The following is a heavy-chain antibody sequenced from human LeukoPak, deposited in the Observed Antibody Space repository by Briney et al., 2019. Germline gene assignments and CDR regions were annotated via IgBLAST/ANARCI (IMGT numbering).Heavy chain of an antibody. CDR3: AKDQAAFGDYDFDY. J-gene: IGHJ4*02. V-gene: IGHV3-30*18. CDR1: GFTFSSYG. Sequence: PGRSLRLSCAASGFTFSSYGMHWVRMAPGKGLDWVAVISSDGSNTHYADSVKGRFTISSDNSKNTLSLQMDSLRADDTAVYYCAKDQAAFGDYDFDYWGQGTLVTVSP. CDR2: ISSDGSNT. D-gene: IGHD4-17*01.